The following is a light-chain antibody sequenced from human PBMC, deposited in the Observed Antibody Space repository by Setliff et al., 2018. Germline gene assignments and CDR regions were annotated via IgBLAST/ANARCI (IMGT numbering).Light chain of an antibody. V-gene: IGLV2-14*01. CDR1: TSDIGTYNY. CDR3: STSYV. Sequence: SALTQPASVSGSPGQSITISCSGTTSDIGTYNYVSWYQQYPGKAPKLVIYDVSNRPSGVSNRFSGSKSGNTASLTISGLQAEDEADYTASTSYVFGTGTKVTVL. CDR2: DVS. J-gene: IGLJ1*01.